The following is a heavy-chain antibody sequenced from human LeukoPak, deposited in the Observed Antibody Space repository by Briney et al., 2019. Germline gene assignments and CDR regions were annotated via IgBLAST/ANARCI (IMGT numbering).Heavy chain of an antibody. CDR2: IYPGDSDT. Sequence: GESLKISCKGSGYSFTSYWIGWVRQMHGKGLEWMGIIYPGDSDTRYSPSFQGQVTISADKSISTAYLQWSSLKASDTAMYYCARQIAAAGSIDWFDPWGQGTLVTVSS. D-gene: IGHD6-13*01. J-gene: IGHJ5*02. V-gene: IGHV5-51*01. CDR1: GYSFTSYW. CDR3: ARQIAAAGSIDWFDP.